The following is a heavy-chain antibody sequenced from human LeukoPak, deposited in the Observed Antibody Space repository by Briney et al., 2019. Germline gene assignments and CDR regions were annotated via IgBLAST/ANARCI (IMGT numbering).Heavy chain of an antibody. Sequence: GGSLRLSCAASGFTYSSYAMSGVRQAPGKGVEWVSAISGSGGSTYYADSVKGRFTISRDNSKNTLYLQMNSLRAEDTAVYYCASSSNWKSPWDYWGQGTLVTVSS. V-gene: IGHV3-23*01. D-gene: IGHD1-20*01. J-gene: IGHJ4*02. CDR3: ASSSNWKSPWDY. CDR2: ISGSGGST. CDR1: GFTYSSYA.